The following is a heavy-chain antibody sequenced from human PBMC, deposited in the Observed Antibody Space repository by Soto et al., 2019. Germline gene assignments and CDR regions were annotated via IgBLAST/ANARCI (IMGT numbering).Heavy chain of an antibody. V-gene: IGHV5-51*01. J-gene: IGHJ4*02. CDR1: GYRFIAYW. CDR3: ARLAVTSSTQFDY. D-gene: IGHD2-21*02. Sequence: GESLKISCKGSGYRFIAYWIGWVRQKPGEGLELMGIIYPPDSDVRYSPSFQGQVTISVDKSISTAYVQWSSLKASDTAIYYCARLAVTSSTQFDYWGQGTPVTVSS. CDR2: IYPPDSDV.